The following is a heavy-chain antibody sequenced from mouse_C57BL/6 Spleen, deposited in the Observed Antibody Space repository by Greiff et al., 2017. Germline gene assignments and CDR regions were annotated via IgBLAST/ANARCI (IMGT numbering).Heavy chain of an antibody. D-gene: IGHD2-4*01. CDR3: AGGEEYDCVDYYAMDY. CDR2: INPSYGGT. V-gene: IGHV1-53*01. J-gene: IGHJ4*01. CDR1: GYTFTSYW. Sequence: VQLQQPGTELVKPGASVKLSCKASGYTFTSYWMHWVKQRPGQGLEWIGKINPSYGGTNYNEKFKSKATLTADKSSSTAYMQLSSLTSESSPFYYCAGGEEYDCVDYYAMDYWGQGTSVTVSS.